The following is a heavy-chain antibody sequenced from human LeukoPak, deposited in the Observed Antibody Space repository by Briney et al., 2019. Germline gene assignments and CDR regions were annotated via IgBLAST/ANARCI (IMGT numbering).Heavy chain of an antibody. CDR3: ARQIATAGLFDY. D-gene: IGHD6-13*01. J-gene: IGHJ4*02. Sequence: SETLSLTCAVYGGSFSGYYWTWIRQSPGKGPEWIGRIYTSGSTNHNPSLKSRLTISLDTSKNQFSLKLSSVTAADTAVYYCARQIATAGLFDYWGQGTLVTVSS. CDR1: GGSFSGYY. V-gene: IGHV4-4*08. CDR2: IYTSGST.